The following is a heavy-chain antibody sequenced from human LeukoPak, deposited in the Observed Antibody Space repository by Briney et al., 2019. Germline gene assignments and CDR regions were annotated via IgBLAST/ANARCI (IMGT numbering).Heavy chain of an antibody. J-gene: IGHJ4*02. CDR2: ISSSGSTI. CDR1: GFTFSSYE. CDR3: ARDLEAANTYYFDY. Sequence: GGSLRLSCAASGFTFSSYEMNWVRQAPGKGLEWVSYISSSGSTIYYADSVKGRFTISRDNSKNTVCLQVNSLRDEDTAVYYCARDLEAANTYYFDYWGQGTMVTVSS. D-gene: IGHD6-13*01. V-gene: IGHV3-48*03.